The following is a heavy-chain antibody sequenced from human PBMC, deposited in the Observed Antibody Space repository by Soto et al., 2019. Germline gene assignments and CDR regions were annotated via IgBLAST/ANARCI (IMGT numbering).Heavy chain of an antibody. J-gene: IGHJ6*02. Sequence: PSETLSLTCTVSGDSISSADYYWSWIRQTPGKGLEWIGHIFYSGTTYYNPSLKSRLTISVDTSKNHFSLRLTSVTAADTAVYYCARDLWVEPELYYYGMDVWGQGTTFTVSS. D-gene: IGHD1-1*01. CDR1: GDSISSADYY. CDR3: ARDLWVEPELYYYGMDV. CDR2: IFYSGTT. V-gene: IGHV4-30-4*01.